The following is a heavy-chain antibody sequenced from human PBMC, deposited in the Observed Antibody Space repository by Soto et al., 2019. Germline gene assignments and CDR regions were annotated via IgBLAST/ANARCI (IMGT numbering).Heavy chain of an antibody. V-gene: IGHV3-23*01. CDR2: INSNGGST. J-gene: IGHJ4*02. Sequence: EVQVLESGGGLVQPGGSLRLSCVASGFTFSRYVMTWVRQAPGKGLEWVSTINSNGGSTYYTDSVKGRFTISRDNSKNSLYLQMNGLRAEDTAVYFCARVPDLDYCSRTSCLYYFDYWGQGALVTVSS. D-gene: IGHD2-2*01. CDR3: ARVPDLDYCSRTSCLYYFDY. CDR1: GFTFSRYV.